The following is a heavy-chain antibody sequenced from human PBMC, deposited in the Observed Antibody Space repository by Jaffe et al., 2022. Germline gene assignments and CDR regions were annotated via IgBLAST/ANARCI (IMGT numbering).Heavy chain of an antibody. CDR2: IYTSGST. Sequence: QVQLQESGPGLVKPSQTLSLTCTVSGGSISSGSYYWSWIRQPAGKGLEWIGRIYTSGSTNYNPSLKSRVTISVDTSKNQFSLKLSSVTAADTAVYYCARDSKLLAGGSAFDIWGQGTMVTVSS. CDR1: GGSISSGSYY. D-gene: IGHD6-19*01. J-gene: IGHJ3*02. CDR3: ARDSKLLAGGSAFDI. V-gene: IGHV4-61*02.